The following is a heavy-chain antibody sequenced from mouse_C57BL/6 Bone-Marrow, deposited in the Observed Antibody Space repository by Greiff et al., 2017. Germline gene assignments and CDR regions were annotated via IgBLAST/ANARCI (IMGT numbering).Heavy chain of an antibody. J-gene: IGHJ3*01. CDR2: INPNNGGS. CDR1: GYPFTSYY. Sequence: QVQLQQSGAELVKPGASVKLSCKASGYPFTSYYMYWVKQRPGQGLEWIGEINPNNGGSNFNEKFKSKATLPVDKSSTTAYMQLSSLTSEDSSVYYCTRWGHGRFADWGQGTLVTGSA. V-gene: IGHV1S81*02. CDR3: TRWGHGRFAD.